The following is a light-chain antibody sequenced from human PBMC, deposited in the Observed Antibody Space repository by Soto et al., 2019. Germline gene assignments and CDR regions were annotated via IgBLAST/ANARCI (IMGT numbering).Light chain of an antibody. CDR1: QSVSSY. J-gene: IGKJ2*02. V-gene: IGKV3-11*01. Sequence: EIVLTQSPATLSLSPGERATLSCRASQSVSSYLAWYQQKPGQAPRLLIYDASNRATGIPARFSGGGSGTDFTLTISSLEPEDFAVYYCQQRSKWPSTFGQGTKLEIK. CDR2: DAS. CDR3: QQRSKWPST.